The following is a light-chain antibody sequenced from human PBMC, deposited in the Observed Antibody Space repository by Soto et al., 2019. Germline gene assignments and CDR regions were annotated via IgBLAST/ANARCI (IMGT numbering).Light chain of an antibody. J-gene: IGLJ1*01. CDR3: SSYAGSSNV. V-gene: IGLV2-8*01. CDR1: SSDVGGYNY. Sequence: QSVLTQPPPASGSPGQSVAISCTGTSSDVGGYNYVSWYQQHPGKAPKLMIYEVNKRPSGVPDRFCGSKSGNTASLTVSGLQAEDEADYYCSSYAGSSNVFGTGTKVTVL. CDR2: EVN.